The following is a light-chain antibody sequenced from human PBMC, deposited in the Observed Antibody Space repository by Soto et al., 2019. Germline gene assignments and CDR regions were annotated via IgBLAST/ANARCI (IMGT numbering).Light chain of an antibody. Sequence: QSALTQPASVSGSPGQSITISCTGTSSDVGSYNLVSWYQQHPGKAPKLMIYEGSKRPSGVSNRFSGSKSGNTASLTISGLQAEDEADYYCCLYAGSSTPRVVFGGGTKVTVL. CDR1: SSDVGSYNL. CDR2: EGS. V-gene: IGLV2-23*01. J-gene: IGLJ2*01. CDR3: CLYAGSSTPRVV.